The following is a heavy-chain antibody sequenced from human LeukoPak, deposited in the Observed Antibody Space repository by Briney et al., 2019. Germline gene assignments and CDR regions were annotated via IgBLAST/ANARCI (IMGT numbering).Heavy chain of an antibody. CDR3: ASAAKVLHYFDWPKEGSVFEH. V-gene: IGHV3-53*01. Sequence: GGSLRLSCAASGFTVSINYMSWVRQAPGKGLEWVSVFYSDGDTYYADSVEGRFTISRDSSKNTLYLQMNSLRAEDTAVYYCASAAKVLHYFDWPKEGSVFEHWGQGTLVTVSS. CDR1: GFTVSINY. J-gene: IGHJ4*02. CDR2: FYSDGDT. D-gene: IGHD3-9*01.